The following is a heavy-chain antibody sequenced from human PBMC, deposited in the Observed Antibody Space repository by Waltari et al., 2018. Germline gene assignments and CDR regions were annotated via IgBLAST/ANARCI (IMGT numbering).Heavy chain of an antibody. Sequence: QVQLQESGPGLVKPSQTLSLTCTVSGGSLSSGAYYWTWVRQPAGKGLEWIGRTYTSGSNNYNPSLERRVAISIDMSKNQFSLKLNSVTAADSAVYYCAREELGNDCFDIWGQGTMVTVSS. D-gene: IGHD2-21*02. CDR3: AREELGNDCFDI. J-gene: IGHJ3*02. V-gene: IGHV4-61*02. CDR1: GGSLSSGAYY. CDR2: TYTSGSN.